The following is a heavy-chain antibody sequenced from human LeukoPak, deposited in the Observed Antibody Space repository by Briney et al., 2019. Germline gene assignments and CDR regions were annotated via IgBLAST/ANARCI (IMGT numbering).Heavy chain of an antibody. Sequence: PSETLSLTCAVYGGSFSGYYWSWIRQPPGKGLEWIGEINHSGSTNYNPSLKSRVTISVDTSKNQFSLKLSSVTAADTAVYYCARGLGATSKFDYWGQGTLVTVSS. CDR1: GGSFSGYY. V-gene: IGHV4-34*01. CDR3: ARGLGATSKFDY. CDR2: INHSGST. J-gene: IGHJ4*02. D-gene: IGHD1-26*01.